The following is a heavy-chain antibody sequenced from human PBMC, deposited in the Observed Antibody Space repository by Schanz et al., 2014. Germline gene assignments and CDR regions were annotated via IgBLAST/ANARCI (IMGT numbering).Heavy chain of an antibody. V-gene: IGHV3-23*01. CDR3: AKIWKAHHLTGRPGWSDGMDV. Sequence: EVQLLESGGALDQPGGSLRLSCAASGITFSDYAMSWVRQAPGKGLEWVSTIASGGSHTFYADSGTGRFTISGDNSKNTLFLQMNSLRVEDTAIYYCAKIWKAHHLTGRPGWSDGMDVWCQGATV. D-gene: IGHD3-3*01. CDR1: GITFSDYA. CDR2: IASGGSHT. J-gene: IGHJ6*02.